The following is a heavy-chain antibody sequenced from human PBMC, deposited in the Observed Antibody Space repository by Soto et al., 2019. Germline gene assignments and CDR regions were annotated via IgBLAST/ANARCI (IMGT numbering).Heavy chain of an antibody. V-gene: IGHV4-61*01. CDR3: AREVSSSWYWSWFDP. CDR2: IYYSGST. CDR1: GGSVSSGSYY. Sequence: LSLTCTVSGGSVSSGSYYWSWIRQPPGKGLEWIGYIYYSGSTNYNPSLKSRVTISVDTSKNQFSLKLSSVTAADTAVYYCAREVSSSWYWSWFDPWGQGTLVTVSS. J-gene: IGHJ5*02. D-gene: IGHD6-13*01.